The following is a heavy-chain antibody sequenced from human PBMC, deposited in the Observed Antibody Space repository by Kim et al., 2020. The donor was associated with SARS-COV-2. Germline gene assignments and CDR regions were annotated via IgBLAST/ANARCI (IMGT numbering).Heavy chain of an antibody. CDR1: GFSLSTSGVG. V-gene: IGHV2-5*02. Sequence: SGPTLVKPTQTLTLTCTFSGFSLSTSGVGVGWIRQPPGKALEWLALIYWDDDKRYSPSLKSRLTITKDTSKNQVVLTMTNMDPVDTATYYCAHRGLYDSSGSDYFDYWGQGTLVTVSS. J-gene: IGHJ4*02. CDR3: AHRGLYDSSGSDYFDY. D-gene: IGHD3-22*01. CDR2: IYWDDDK.